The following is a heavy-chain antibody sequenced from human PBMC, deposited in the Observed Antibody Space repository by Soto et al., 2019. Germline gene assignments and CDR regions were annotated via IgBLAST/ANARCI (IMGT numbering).Heavy chain of an antibody. D-gene: IGHD6-19*01. V-gene: IGHV4-34*01. J-gene: IGHJ4*02. CDR2: INHSGST. CDR1: GGSFSGYY. Sequence: QVQLQQWGAGLLKPSETLSLTCAVYGGSFSGYYWSWIRQPPGKGLEWIGEINHSGSTNYNPSLKRRVTISVDTCKNQFSLNLSSVTAADTAVYYCARARSSGWYGKGAYFDYWGQGTLVTVSS. CDR3: ARARSSGWYGKGAYFDY.